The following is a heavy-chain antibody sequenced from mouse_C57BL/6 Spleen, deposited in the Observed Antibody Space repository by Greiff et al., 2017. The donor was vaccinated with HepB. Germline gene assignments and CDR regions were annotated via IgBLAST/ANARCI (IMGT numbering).Heavy chain of an antibody. CDR1: GYTFTSYW. D-gene: IGHD2-5*01. Sequence: QVQLQQPGTELVKPGASVKLSCKASGYTFTSYWMHWVKQRPGQGLEWIGNINPSNGGTNYNEKFKSKATLTVDKSSSTAYMQLSSLTSEDSAVYYCARSHSNYEGWYFDVWGTGTTVTVSS. CDR3: ARSHSNYEGWYFDV. J-gene: IGHJ1*03. CDR2: INPSNGGT. V-gene: IGHV1-53*01.